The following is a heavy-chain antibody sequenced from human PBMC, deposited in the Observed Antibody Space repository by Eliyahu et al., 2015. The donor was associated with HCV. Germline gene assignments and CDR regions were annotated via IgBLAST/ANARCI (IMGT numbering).Heavy chain of an antibody. D-gene: IGHD3-3*01. V-gene: IGHV2-26*01. CDR1: GFSLSXARXX. CDR3: ARMYYDFWSGSPRGYFDY. J-gene: IGHJ4*02. Sequence: QVTLTESGPVLAKPTETLTLTCTVSGFSLSXARXXVSWXRQPPGKALEWLAHIFSXDEXSYSTSLXSRLTISKDTSKSQVVLTMTNMDPVDTATYYCARMYYDFWSGSPRGYFDYWGQGTLVTVSS. CDR2: IFSXDEX.